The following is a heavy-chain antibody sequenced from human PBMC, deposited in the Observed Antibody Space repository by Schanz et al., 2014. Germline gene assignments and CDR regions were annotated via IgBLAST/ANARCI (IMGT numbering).Heavy chain of an antibody. CDR3: AKHVRSLTGNDY. D-gene: IGHD3-9*01. V-gene: IGHV3-30*18. CDR2: ISYDGNNE. Sequence: QVQLVESGGGVVQPGRSRRLSCEASGFTFTNYAMTWVRQAPGKGLEWVAVISYDGNNEDYADSVKGRFTISRDNSKNTLYLQMNSLRAEDTAVYYCAKHVRSLTGNDYWGQGTLVTVSS. CDR1: GFTFTNYA. J-gene: IGHJ4*02.